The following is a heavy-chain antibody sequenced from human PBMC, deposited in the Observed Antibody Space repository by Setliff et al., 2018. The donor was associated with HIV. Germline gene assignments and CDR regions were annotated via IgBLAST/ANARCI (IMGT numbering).Heavy chain of an antibody. CDR1: GYPIIEAYY. CDR3: TIPASSLAPN. J-gene: IGHJ4*02. Sequence: SETLSLTCAVSGYPIIEAYYWLWIRQSPTKGLEYIGIIFRGVTTYYNPSLRSRVALSMDTSKNQFSLRLSSVTAADTAIYYCTIPASSLAPNWGRGTQVTVSS. CDR2: IFRGVTT. V-gene: IGHV4-38-2*01.